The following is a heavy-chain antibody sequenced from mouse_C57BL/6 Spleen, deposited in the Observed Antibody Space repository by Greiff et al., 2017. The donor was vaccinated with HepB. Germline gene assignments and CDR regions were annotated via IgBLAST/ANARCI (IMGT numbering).Heavy chain of an antibody. D-gene: IGHD2-2*01. CDR2: IYPRDGST. V-gene: IGHV1-78*01. J-gene: IGHJ2*01. CDR3: AGVTAEEYYFDY. Sequence: QVQLQQSDAELVKPGASVKISCKASGYTFTDHTIHWMKQRPEQGLEWIGYIYPRDGSTKYNQKFKGKATLTADKSSSTAYMQLISLTSEDSAVYFCAGVTAEEYYFDYWGQGTTLTVSS. CDR1: GYTFTDHT.